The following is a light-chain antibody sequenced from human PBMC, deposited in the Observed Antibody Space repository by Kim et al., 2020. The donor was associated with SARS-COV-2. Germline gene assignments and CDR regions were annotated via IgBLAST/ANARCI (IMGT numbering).Light chain of an antibody. CDR3: SSYAGSNTVV. J-gene: IGLJ3*02. CDR1: SSDVGGYNY. CDR2: DVS. Sequence: QSALTQPASASGSPGQSITISCTGTSSDVGGYNYVSWYQQHPGKAPKLMIYDVSKRPSGVSDRFSGSKSGNTASLTVSGLQAEDEADYYCSSYAGSNTVVFGGGTQLTVL. V-gene: IGLV2-8*01.